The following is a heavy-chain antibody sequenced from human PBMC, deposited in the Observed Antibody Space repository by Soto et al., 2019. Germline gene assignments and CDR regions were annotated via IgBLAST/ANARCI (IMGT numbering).Heavy chain of an antibody. CDR3: AFNHDLTLDAFDI. D-gene: IGHD3-3*01. CDR1: GYTFTSYY. Sequence: GASVKVSCKASGYTFTSYYMHWVRQAPGQGLEWMGIINPSGGSTSYAQKFQGRVTMTRDTSTSTVYMELSSLRSEDTAVYYCAFNHDLTLDAFDIWGQGTMVTVS. V-gene: IGHV1-46*03. J-gene: IGHJ3*02. CDR2: INPSGGST.